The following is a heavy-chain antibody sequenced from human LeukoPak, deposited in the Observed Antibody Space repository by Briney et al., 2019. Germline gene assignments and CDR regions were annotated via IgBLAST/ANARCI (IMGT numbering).Heavy chain of an antibody. V-gene: IGHV5-10-1*01. CDR2: IDPSDSYT. J-gene: IGHJ3*02. D-gene: IGHD3-9*01. Sequence: GESLRISCKGSGYSFTSYWISWMRQMPGKGLEWMGRIDPSDSYTNYSPSFQGHVTISADKSISTAYLQWSSLKASDTAMYYCARHVSDILTGHAFDIWGQGTMVTVSS. CDR1: GYSFTSYW. CDR3: ARHVSDILTGHAFDI.